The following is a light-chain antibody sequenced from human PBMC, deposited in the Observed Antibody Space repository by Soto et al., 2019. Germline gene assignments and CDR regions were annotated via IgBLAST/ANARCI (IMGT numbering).Light chain of an antibody. V-gene: IGKV3-20*01. J-gene: IGKJ1*01. CDR1: QSVISNF. CDR2: GAS. CDR3: QQYGNSPT. Sequence: EIVLTQSPGTLSLSPGERAALSCRASQSVISNFLAWYQQRPGQAPRVLIYGASSRAPGIPDRFSGGGSGTDFTLTISRLEPEDSAVYSCQQYGNSPTFGQGTKVEIK.